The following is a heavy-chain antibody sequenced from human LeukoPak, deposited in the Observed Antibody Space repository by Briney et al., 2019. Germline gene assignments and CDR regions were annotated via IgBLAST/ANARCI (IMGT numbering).Heavy chain of an antibody. Sequence: ASVKVSCKASGYTFTSYGISRVRQAPGQGLEWMGWISAYNGNTNYAQKLQGRVTMTTDTSTSTAYMELRSLRSDDTAVYYCARDTYYYDSSGYYQYYFDYWGQGTLVTVSS. CDR3: ARDTYYYDSSGYYQYYFDY. CDR2: ISAYNGNT. V-gene: IGHV1-18*01. CDR1: GYTFTSYG. D-gene: IGHD3-22*01. J-gene: IGHJ4*02.